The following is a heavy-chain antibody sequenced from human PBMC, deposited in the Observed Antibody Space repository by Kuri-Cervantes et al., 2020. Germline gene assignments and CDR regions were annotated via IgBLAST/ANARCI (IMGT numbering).Heavy chain of an antibody. D-gene: IGHD6-19*01. Sequence: SETLSLTCSVSGGSISGYYWSWIRQPPGKGLEYIGYIYYSGSTNYNPSLKSRVIISVDTSKNQFSLKLSSLTAADTAVYYCARVGSSGWYAGYWGQGTLVTVSS. V-gene: IGHV4-59*01. J-gene: IGHJ4*02. CDR1: GGSISGYY. CDR2: IYYSGST. CDR3: ARVGSSGWYAGY.